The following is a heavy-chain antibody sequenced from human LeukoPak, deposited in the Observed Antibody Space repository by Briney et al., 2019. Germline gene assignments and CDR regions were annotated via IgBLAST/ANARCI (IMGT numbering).Heavy chain of an antibody. Sequence: SVKVSCKASGGTFSSYAISWVRQAPGQGLEWMGGIIPIFGAANYAQKFQGRVTTTTDESTSTAYMELSSLRSEDTAVYYCARGYSSGSLFDYWGQGTLVTVSS. CDR1: GGTFSSYA. D-gene: IGHD3-22*01. CDR2: IIPIFGAA. J-gene: IGHJ4*02. CDR3: ARGYSSGSLFDY. V-gene: IGHV1-69*05.